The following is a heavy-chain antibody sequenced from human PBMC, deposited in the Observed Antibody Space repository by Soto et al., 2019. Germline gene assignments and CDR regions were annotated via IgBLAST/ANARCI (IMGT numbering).Heavy chain of an antibody. Sequence: GASVKVSCTASGYTFTSYDINWVRQATGQGLEWMGWMNPNSGNTGYAQKFQGRVTMTRNTSISTAYMELSSLRSEDTAVYYCARRYCSGGSCYFTDWFDPWGQGTLVTVSS. D-gene: IGHD2-15*01. J-gene: IGHJ5*02. CDR2: MNPNSGNT. CDR1: GYTFTSYD. CDR3: ARRYCSGGSCYFTDWFDP. V-gene: IGHV1-8*01.